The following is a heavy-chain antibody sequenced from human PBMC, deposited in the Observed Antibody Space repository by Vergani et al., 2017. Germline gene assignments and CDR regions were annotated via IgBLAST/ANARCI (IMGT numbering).Heavy chain of an antibody. CDR1: GGSISSGGYY. Sequence: QVQLQESGPGLVKPSQTLSLTCTVSGGSISSGGYYWSWIRQPPGKGLEWIGYIYYSGSTYYNPSLQSRVTISVDTSKNQFSLKLSSVTAADTAVYYCARDRRIAHYGMDVWGQGTTVTVSS. D-gene: IGHD6-13*01. V-gene: IGHV4-31*03. J-gene: IGHJ6*02. CDR2: IYYSGST. CDR3: ARDRRIAHYGMDV.